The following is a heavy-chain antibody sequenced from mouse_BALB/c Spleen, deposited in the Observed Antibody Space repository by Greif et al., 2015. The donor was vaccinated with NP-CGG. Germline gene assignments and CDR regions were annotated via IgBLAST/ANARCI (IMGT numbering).Heavy chain of an antibody. CDR2: IDPANGNT. V-gene: IGHV14-3*02. CDR3: APYYYGSSVFAY. Sequence: DVQLQESGAEVVKPGASVKLSCTASGFNIKDTYMPWVRQRPEQGLEWIGRIDPANGNTKYDPKFQGKATITADTSSNTAYLQLSSLTSEDTAVYYCAPYYYGSSVFAYWGQGTLVTVSA. D-gene: IGHD1-1*01. J-gene: IGHJ3*01. CDR1: GFNIKDTY.